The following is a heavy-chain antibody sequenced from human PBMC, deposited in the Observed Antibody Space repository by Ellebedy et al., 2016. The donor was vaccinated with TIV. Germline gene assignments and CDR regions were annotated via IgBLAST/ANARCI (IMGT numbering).Heavy chain of an antibody. Sequence: ASVKVSCKTNGYPFTQFGISWVRQAPGQGLEWMGWISTHNGNTKYSQKVQGRVTMTTDTSTSTAFMEVRSLTSDDTAIYYCARTFGDFDFWGQGTLVTVSS. J-gene: IGHJ4*02. D-gene: IGHD3-3*01. CDR3: ARTFGDFDF. CDR2: ISTHNGNT. V-gene: IGHV1-18*01. CDR1: GYPFTQFG.